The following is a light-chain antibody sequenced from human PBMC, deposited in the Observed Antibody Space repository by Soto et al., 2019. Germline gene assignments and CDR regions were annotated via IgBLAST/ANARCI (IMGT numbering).Light chain of an antibody. J-gene: IGKJ4*01. CDR3: QQFNSSPFT. Sequence: DIQMTQSPSTLSASVGDRVTITCRASQSISSWVAWYQQKLGKAPKLLIYKASSLESGVPSRFSGSGSGTDFTLTISSLQPDDFATYYCQQFNSSPFTFGGGTKVEI. CDR2: KAS. CDR1: QSISSW. V-gene: IGKV1-5*03.